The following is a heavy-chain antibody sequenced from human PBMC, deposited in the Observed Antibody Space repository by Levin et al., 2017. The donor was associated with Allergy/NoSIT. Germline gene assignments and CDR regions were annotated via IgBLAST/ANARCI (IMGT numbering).Heavy chain of an antibody. CDR3: ARATAGAHYLDS. Sequence: SLKISCAASGFTFGDYAMHWVRQAPGEGLEWVSGISWNSGSIGYADSVKGRFTISRDNAKNSLYLQMNSLRAEDTALYYCARATAGAHYLDSWGQGTLVTVAS. D-gene: IGHD4-17*01. V-gene: IGHV3-9*01. CDR2: ISWNSGSI. J-gene: IGHJ4*02. CDR1: GFTFGDYA.